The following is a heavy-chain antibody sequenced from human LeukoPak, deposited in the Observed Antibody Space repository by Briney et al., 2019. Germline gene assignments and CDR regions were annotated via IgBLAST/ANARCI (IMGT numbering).Heavy chain of an antibody. CDR3: ARSYYYDYRQIDY. CDR1: GDSISTSSYY. CDR2: IYYSGST. J-gene: IGHJ4*02. Sequence: SETLSLTCTVSGDSISTSSYYWGWIRQPPGKGLEWVGSIYYSGSTYYNPSLKSRVTISVDTSKNQFSLNLYSVTAADTDVFYCARSYYYDYRQIDYWGQGTLVTVSS. D-gene: IGHD3-22*01. V-gene: IGHV4-39*01.